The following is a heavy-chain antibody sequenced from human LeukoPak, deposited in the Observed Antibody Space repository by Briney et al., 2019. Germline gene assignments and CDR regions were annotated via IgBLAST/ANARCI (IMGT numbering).Heavy chain of an antibody. D-gene: IGHD1-26*01. Sequence: GGSLRLSCAASGFTFSSYSMNWVRQAPGKGLEWVSSVSSSSSYIYYADSVKGRFTISRDNAKNSLYLQMNSLRAEDTAVYYCASGGSYGAFDIWGQGTMVTVSS. CDR2: VSSSSSYI. CDR3: ASGGSYGAFDI. CDR1: GFTFSSYS. J-gene: IGHJ3*02. V-gene: IGHV3-21*01.